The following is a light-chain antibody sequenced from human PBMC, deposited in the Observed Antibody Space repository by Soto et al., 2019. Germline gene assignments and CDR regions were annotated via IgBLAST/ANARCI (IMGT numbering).Light chain of an antibody. CDR1: QNILFRSNNKNH. CDR2: WAS. V-gene: IGKV4-1*01. Sequence: DIVRSESRRAVAVCMCQRAPNHYKSSQNILFRSNNKNHLAWYQQRPGQPPKLLIYWASTRESGVPDRFSGSGSGTDFTLTIRCLEAEDVAVYYCQLYYMAPPCAFGQGTKVDI. CDR3: QLYYMAPPCA. J-gene: IGKJ1*01.